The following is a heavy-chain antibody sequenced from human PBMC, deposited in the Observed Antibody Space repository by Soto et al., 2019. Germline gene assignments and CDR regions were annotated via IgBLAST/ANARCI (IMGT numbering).Heavy chain of an antibody. CDR1: GFTFSSYA. CDR2: ISGSGGST. V-gene: IGHV3-23*01. J-gene: IGHJ4*02. Sequence: GGSLRLSCAASGFTFSSYAMSWVRQAPGKGLEWVSAISGSGGSTYYADSVKGRFTISRDNSKNRRYLQMNSLRAEDTAVYYCAKDLGIVVVVAAFDYWGQGTLVTVSS. D-gene: IGHD2-15*01. CDR3: AKDLGIVVVVAAFDY.